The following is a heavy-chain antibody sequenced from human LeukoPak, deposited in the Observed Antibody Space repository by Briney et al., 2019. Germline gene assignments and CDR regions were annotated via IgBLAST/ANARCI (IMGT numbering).Heavy chain of an antibody. CDR3: ARHPSFGMVIES. CDR2: VYYTGST. V-gene: IGHV4-59*08. J-gene: IGHJ4*02. CDR1: GGSISSYY. Sequence: PSETLSLTCSVSGGSISSYYWSWIRQPPGRGLEWIGYVYYTGSTNYNPSLESRVTISVDTSKNQFSLKLSSVTAADTAVYYCARHPSFGMVIESWGQGTLATVSS. D-gene: IGHD3-3*01.